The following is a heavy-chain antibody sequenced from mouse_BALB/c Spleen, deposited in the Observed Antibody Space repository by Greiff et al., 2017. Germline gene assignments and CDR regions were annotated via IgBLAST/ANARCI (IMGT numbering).Heavy chain of an antibody. CDR1: GFTFTDYY. J-gene: IGHJ3*01. CDR3: ARDISEYGNYVRFAY. Sequence: EVKLVESGGGLVQPGGSLRLSCATSGFTFTDYYMSWVRQPPGKALEWLGFIRNKANGYTTEYSASVKGRFTISRDNSQSILYLQMNTLRAEDSATYYCARDISEYGNYVRFAYWGQGTLVTVSA. CDR2: IRNKANGYTT. V-gene: IGHV7-3*02. D-gene: IGHD2-10*02.